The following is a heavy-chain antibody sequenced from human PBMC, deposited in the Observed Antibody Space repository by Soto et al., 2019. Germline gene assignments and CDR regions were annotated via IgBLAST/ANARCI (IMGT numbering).Heavy chain of an antibody. J-gene: IGHJ4*02. D-gene: IGHD6-13*01. V-gene: IGHV1-69*02. CDR3: ARAKQLVLAFDF. Sequence: QVQLVQSGAEVKKPGSSVKVSCKASGGAFSSYSISWVRQAPGQGLEWMGRISPMLGITNYAQKFQGRVPITADKSTTTAYMELSSLTSEDTAVYYCARAKQLVLAFDFWGQGTLISVSS. CDR2: ISPMLGIT. CDR1: GGAFSSYS.